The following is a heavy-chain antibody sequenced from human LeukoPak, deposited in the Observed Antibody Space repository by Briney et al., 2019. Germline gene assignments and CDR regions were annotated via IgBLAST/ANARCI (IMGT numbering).Heavy chain of an antibody. CDR1: GFSLSTSGVG. V-gene: IGHV2-5*02. J-gene: IGHJ4*02. D-gene: IGHD6-6*01. CDR2: IYWDDDK. Sequence: SGPTLVNPTQTLTLTCTFSGFSLSTSGVGVCWIRQPPGKALEWLALIYWDDDKRYSPSLKSRLTITKDTSKNQVVLTMTNMDPVDTATYYCAHRLPSAARSLVIFDYWGQGTLVTVSS. CDR3: AHRLPSAARSLVIFDY.